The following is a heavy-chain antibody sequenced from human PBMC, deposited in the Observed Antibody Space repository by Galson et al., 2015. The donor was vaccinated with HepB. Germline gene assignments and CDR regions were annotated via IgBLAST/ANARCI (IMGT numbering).Heavy chain of an antibody. V-gene: IGHV3-7*03. J-gene: IGHJ5*02. CDR2: IKQDGSEK. Sequence: SLRLSCAASGFTFSSYWMSWVRQAPGKGLEWVANIKQDGSEKYYVDSVKGRFTISRDNAKNSLYLQMNSLRAEDTAVYYCARDGREYSSGWCWFDPWGQGPQCTVSS. CDR1: GFTFSSYW. CDR3: ARDGREYSSGWCWFDP. D-gene: IGHD6-19*01.